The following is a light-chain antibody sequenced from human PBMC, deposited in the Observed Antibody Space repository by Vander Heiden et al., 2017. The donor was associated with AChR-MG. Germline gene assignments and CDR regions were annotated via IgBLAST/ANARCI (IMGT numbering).Light chain of an antibody. V-gene: IGLV1-40*01. CDR3: QSYDSSLSGSV. J-gene: IGLJ3*02. Sequence: SVLTQPPSVSGPPGQQVTIPCTGSSSNIGAGVDVHWYQQLPGTAPKLLIYGNSNRPSGVPDRFSGSKSGTSASLAITGLQAEDEADYYCQSYDSSLSGSVFGGGTKLTVL. CDR1: SSNIGAGVD. CDR2: GNS.